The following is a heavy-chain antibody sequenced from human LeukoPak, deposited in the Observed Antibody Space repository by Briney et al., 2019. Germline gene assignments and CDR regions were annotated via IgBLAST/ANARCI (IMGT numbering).Heavy chain of an antibody. V-gene: IGHV3-7*05. CDR3: ARVGSIAAAGTPDY. CDR2: INTDGSGK. CDR1: AFTFRTYW. Sequence: GGSLRLSCAASAFTFRTYWMSWVRQAPGKGLEWVAMINTDGSGKYYVDSVKGLFTISRDNAKNSLYLEMTSLRAEDTAVYYCARVGSIAAAGTPDYWGQGTLVTVSS. D-gene: IGHD6-13*01. J-gene: IGHJ4*02.